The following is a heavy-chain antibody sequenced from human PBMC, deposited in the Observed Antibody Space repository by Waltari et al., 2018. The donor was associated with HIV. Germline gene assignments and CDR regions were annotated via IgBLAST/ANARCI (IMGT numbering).Heavy chain of an antibody. CDR3: ARSIPNTADSRYYGMDV. D-gene: IGHD3-22*01. Sequence: VQLMESGGGLFRPGGSMRLPCVVSGFTFATFSLNWVRQAPGKGLEWVSSISSGGGYIYYADSVKGRFTISRDNAKDSLFLQMDSLGVEDTAVYFCARSIPNTADSRYYGMDVWGQGTAVTVSS. V-gene: IGHV3-21*02. CDR2: ISSGGGYI. CDR1: GFTFATFS. J-gene: IGHJ6*01.